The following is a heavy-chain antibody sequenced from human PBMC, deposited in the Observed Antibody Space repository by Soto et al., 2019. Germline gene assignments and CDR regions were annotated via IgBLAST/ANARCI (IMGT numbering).Heavy chain of an antibody. CDR2: IIPIFGTA. V-gene: IGHV1-69*01. CDR1: GGTFSSYA. J-gene: IGHJ6*02. CDR3: PRTRTTVTSYYYYGMDV. Sequence: QVQLVQSGAEVKKPGSSVKVSCKASGGTFSSYAISWVRQAPGQGLEWMGGIIPIFGTANYAQKFQGRVTITADESTSTAYMELSSLRSEDTAVYYCPRTRTTVTSYYYYGMDVWGQGTTVTVSS. D-gene: IGHD4-17*01.